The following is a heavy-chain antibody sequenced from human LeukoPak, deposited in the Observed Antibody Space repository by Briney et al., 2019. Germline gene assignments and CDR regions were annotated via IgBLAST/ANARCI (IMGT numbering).Heavy chain of an antibody. V-gene: IGHV3-33*01. CDR1: GFTFSSYG. D-gene: IGHD3-3*01. CDR2: IWYDGSNK. CDR3: ARDPDPQRHYDFWSGYYGGYFDY. J-gene: IGHJ4*02. Sequence: PGGSLRLSCAASGFTFSSYGMHWVRQAPGKGLEWVAVIWYDGSNKYYADSVKGRFTISRDNSKNTLYLQMNSLRAEDTAVYYCARDPDPQRHYDFWSGYYGGYFDYWGQGTLVTVSS.